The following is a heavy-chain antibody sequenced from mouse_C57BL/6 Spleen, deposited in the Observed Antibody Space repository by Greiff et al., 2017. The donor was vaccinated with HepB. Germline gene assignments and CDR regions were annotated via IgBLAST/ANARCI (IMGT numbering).Heavy chain of an antibody. CDR3: ARSAYGSSRAWFAY. D-gene: IGHD1-1*01. V-gene: IGHV1-54*01. Sequence: QVQLKQSGAELVRPGTSVKVSCKASGYAFTNYLIEWVKQRPGQGLEWIGVINPGSGGTNYNEKFKGKATLTADKSSSTAYMQLSSLTSEDSAVYFCARSAYGSSRAWFAYWGQGTLVTVSA. CDR2: INPGSGGT. CDR1: GYAFTNYL. J-gene: IGHJ3*01.